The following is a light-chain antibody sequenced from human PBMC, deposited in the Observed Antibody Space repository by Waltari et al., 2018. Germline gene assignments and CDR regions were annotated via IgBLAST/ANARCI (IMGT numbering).Light chain of an antibody. CDR3: QQYDGEVVT. J-gene: IGKJ4*01. CDR2: GTS. CDR1: QGVTSIC. V-gene: IGKV3-20*01. Sequence: WRALQGVTSICVTRYQQKLGQPPRLLIYGTSSRATGSPDRFSSSGSGTDFTLTISRLEPEDFAVYYCQQYDGEVVTFGGGTKVEI.